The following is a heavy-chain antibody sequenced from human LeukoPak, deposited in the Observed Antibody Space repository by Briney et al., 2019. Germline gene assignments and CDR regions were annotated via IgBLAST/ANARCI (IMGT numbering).Heavy chain of an antibody. J-gene: IGHJ4*02. CDR1: GFTFRSYH. V-gene: IGHV3-21*01. D-gene: IGHD5-12*01. Sequence: PGGSLRLSCAASGFTFRSYHMNWVRQAPGKGLELVSSINSVSSPIYYADSVKGRFTISRDNDKSSLYLQMNSLRAEDTAVYYCAKTYSRESGYDFFFHYWGQGTRVTVSS. CDR2: INSVSSPI. CDR3: AKTYSRESGYDFFFHY.